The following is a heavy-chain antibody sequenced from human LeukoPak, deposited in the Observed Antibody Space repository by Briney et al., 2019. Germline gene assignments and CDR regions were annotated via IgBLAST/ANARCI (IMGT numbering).Heavy chain of an antibody. D-gene: IGHD3-22*01. CDR1: GYTFTSYY. CDR3: ARTPIVVVITTPQSDY. Sequence: ASVKVSCKASGYTFTSYYMHWVRQAPGQGLEWVGWISAYNGNTNYAQKLQGRVTMTTDTSTSTAYMELRSLRSDDTAVYYCARTPIVVVITTPQSDYWGQGTLVTVSS. V-gene: IGHV1-18*04. J-gene: IGHJ4*02. CDR2: ISAYNGNT.